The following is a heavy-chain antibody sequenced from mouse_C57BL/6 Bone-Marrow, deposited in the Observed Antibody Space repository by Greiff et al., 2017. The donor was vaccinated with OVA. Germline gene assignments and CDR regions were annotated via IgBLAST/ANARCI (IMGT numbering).Heavy chain of an antibody. V-gene: IGHV1-55*01. CDR1: GYTFTSYW. Sequence: QVQLQQPGAELVKPGASVKMSCKASGYTFTSYWITWVKQRPGQGLEWIGDIYPGSGSTNYNEKFKSKATLTGDTSSSTAYMQLSSLTSEDSAVYYCGRLGRRHYFDYWGQGTTLTVS. CDR3: GRLGRRHYFDY. CDR2: IYPGSGST. J-gene: IGHJ2*01. D-gene: IGHD4-1*01.